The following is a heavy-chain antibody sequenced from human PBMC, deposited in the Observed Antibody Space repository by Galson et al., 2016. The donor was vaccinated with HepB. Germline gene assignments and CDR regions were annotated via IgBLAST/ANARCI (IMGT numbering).Heavy chain of an antibody. V-gene: IGHV1-3*01. J-gene: IGHJ2*01. CDR2: ISAGDSRT. CDR1: GYSLTGNA. Sequence: SVKVSCKASGYSLTGNALHWVRQAPGQRLEWMAWISAGDSRTKYSQRFQGRVTVTRDSSGSTAYMELSGLRSEDTAVYYCVRDTGLWYFDLWGRGTLVTVSS. CDR3: VRDTGLWYFDL.